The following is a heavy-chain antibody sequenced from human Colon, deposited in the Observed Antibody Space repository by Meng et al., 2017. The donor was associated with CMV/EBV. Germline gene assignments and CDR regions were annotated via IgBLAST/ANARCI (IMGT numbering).Heavy chain of an antibody. CDR3: AREGGGTIAPRDLDY. D-gene: IGHD6-6*01. Sequence: GGSLRLSCAASGFTFSSYWMHWVRQAPGKGLVWVSRINSDGSSTSYADSVKDRFTISRDNAKNTLYLQMNSLRAEDTAVYYCAREGGGTIAPRDLDYWGQGTLVTVSS. CDR2: INSDGSST. J-gene: IGHJ4*02. V-gene: IGHV3-74*01. CDR1: GFTFSSYW.